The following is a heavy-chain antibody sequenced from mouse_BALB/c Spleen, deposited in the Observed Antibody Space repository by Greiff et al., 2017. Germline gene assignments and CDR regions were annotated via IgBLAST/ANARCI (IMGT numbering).Heavy chain of an antibody. V-gene: IGHV5-12-2*01. CDR2: ISNGGGST. J-gene: IGHJ3*01. CDR3: ARWVLRGFAY. CDR1: GFTFSSYT. Sequence: DVKLVESGGGLVQPGGSLKLSCAASGFTFSSYTMSWVRQTPEKRLEWVAYISNGGGSTYYPDTVKGRFTISRDNAKNTLYLQMSSLKSEDTAMYYCARWVLRGFAYWGQGTLVTVSA.